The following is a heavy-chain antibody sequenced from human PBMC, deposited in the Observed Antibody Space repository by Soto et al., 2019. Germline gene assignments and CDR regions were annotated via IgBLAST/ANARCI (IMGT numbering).Heavy chain of an antibody. CDR3: AKNLGSCGGGSCYYFDY. V-gene: IGHV3-30*18. D-gene: IGHD2-15*01. CDR2: ISYDGSEK. Sequence: GSLRLSCAASGFTFSSYGMHWVRQAPGKGLEWVAVISYDGSEKYYADSVKGRFTISRDNSKNTLYLQMNSLRAEDTAVYYCAKNLGSCGGGSCYYFDYWGQGTLVTVSS. CDR1: GFTFSSYG. J-gene: IGHJ4*02.